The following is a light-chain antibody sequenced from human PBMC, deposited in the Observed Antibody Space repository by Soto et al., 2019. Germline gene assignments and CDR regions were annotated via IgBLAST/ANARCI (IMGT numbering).Light chain of an antibody. J-gene: IGLJ2*01. CDR2: GTD. CDR3: QSYDITLSGVV. CDR1: SFNIGAGFY. V-gene: IGLV1-40*01. Sequence: QSVLPQPRSVSGAPGQRGTISCTGTSFNIGAGFYVHWYQHLPGKGPKLLIYGTDNRPSGVSDRFSGSKSGTSASLAITGLQAEDYGDYYCQSYDITLSGVVFGGGTQLTVL.